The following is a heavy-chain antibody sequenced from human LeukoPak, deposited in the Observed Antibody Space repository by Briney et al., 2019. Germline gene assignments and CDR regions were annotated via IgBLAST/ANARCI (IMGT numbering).Heavy chain of an antibody. V-gene: IGHV4-4*07. D-gene: IGHD4-17*01. J-gene: IGHJ4*02. CDR2: IYTSGST. CDR3: AKETTVTTDLFDY. Sequence: SETLSLTCTVSGGSLSSYYWSWIRQPAGKGLDWIGRIYTSGSTNYNPSLKSRVTMSVDTSKNQFSLKLSSVTAADTAVYYCAKETTVTTDLFDYWGQGTLVTVSS. CDR1: GGSLSSYY.